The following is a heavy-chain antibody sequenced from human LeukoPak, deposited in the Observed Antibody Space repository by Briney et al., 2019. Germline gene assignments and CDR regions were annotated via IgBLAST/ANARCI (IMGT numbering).Heavy chain of an antibody. Sequence: SETLSLTCAVYGGSFSGYYWSWIRQPPGKGLEWIGEINHSGSTNYNPSLKSRVTISVDTSKNQFSLKLSSVTAADTAVYYCARAGPHRIAAAGRTRYMDVWGKGTT. CDR1: GGSFSGYY. CDR2: INHSGST. J-gene: IGHJ6*03. V-gene: IGHV4-34*01. D-gene: IGHD6-13*01. CDR3: ARAGPHRIAAAGRTRYMDV.